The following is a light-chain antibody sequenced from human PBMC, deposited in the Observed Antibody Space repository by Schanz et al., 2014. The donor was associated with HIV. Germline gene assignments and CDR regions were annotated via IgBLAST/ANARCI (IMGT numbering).Light chain of an antibody. CDR1: SGYSNYK. Sequence: QPVLTQPPSASASLGASVRLTCNLSSGYSNYKVDWYQQRPGKGPRFVMRVGTGGIVGSKGDGIPDRYSVLGSGLNRYLTIKNIQEEDESDYHCGADHGSGSNFVYVVFGGGTKLTV. V-gene: IGLV9-49*01. CDR3: GADHGSGSNFVYVV. J-gene: IGLJ2*01. CDR2: VGTGGIVG.